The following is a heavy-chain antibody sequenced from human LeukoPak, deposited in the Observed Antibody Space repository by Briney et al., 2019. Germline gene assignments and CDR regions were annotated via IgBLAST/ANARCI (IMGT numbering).Heavy chain of an antibody. Sequence: SETLSLTCTVSGGSISIISSSTYYWGWIRQAPGKGLEWIGSLYYGENSHYNPSLKSRATLTVDTSNNQFSLKLTSVTAADAAVYFCARQLPTAAADTRGYFDYWGQGTVVTVSS. CDR1: GGSISIISSSTYY. J-gene: IGHJ4*02. CDR3: ARQLPTAAADTRGYFDY. V-gene: IGHV4-39*01. CDR2: LYYGENS. D-gene: IGHD6-25*01.